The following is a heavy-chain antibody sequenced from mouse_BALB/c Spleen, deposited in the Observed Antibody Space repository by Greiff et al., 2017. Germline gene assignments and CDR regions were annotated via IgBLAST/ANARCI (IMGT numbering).Heavy chain of an antibody. Sequence: EVKVVESGGGLVKPGGSLKLSCAASGFTFSSYAMSWVRQTPEKRLEWVASISSGGSTYYPDSVKGRFTISRDNARNILYLQMSSLRSEDTAMYYCARRWLQGAMDYWGQGTSVTVSS. CDR2: ISSGGST. CDR1: GFTFSSYA. J-gene: IGHJ4*01. CDR3: ARRWLQGAMDY. D-gene: IGHD2-3*01. V-gene: IGHV5-6-5*01.